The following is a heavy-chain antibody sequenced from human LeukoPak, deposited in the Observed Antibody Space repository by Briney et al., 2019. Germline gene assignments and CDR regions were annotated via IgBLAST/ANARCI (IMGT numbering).Heavy chain of an antibody. J-gene: IGHJ2*01. CDR1: GFTFDDYG. V-gene: IGHV4-4*02. CDR3: ARDGPVEMATISYLDL. D-gene: IGHD5-24*01. CDR2: IYHSGST. Sequence: GSLRLSCAASGFTFDDYGMSWVRQPPGKGLEWIGEIYHSGSTNYNPSLKSRVTISVDKSKNQFSLKLSSVTAADTAVYYCARDGPVEMATISYLDLWGRGTLVTVSS.